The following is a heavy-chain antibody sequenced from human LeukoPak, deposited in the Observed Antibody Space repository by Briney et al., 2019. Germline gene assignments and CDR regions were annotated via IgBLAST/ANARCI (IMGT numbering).Heavy chain of an antibody. V-gene: IGHV4-59*01. J-gene: IGHJ4*02. CDR3: AGVSYSSGWYLDY. CDR1: GGSISSYY. CDR2: IYYSGST. Sequence: SETLSLTCTVSGGSISSYYWSWIRQPPGKGLEWIGYIYYSGSTNYNPSLKSRVTISVDTSKNQFSLKLSSVTAADTAVYYCAGVSYSSGWYLDYWGQGTLVTVSS. D-gene: IGHD6-19*01.